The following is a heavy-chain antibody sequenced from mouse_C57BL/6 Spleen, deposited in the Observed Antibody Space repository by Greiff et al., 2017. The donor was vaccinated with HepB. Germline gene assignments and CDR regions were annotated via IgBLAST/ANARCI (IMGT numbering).Heavy chain of an antibody. Sequence: QVQLQQPGAELVKPGASVKLSCKASGYTFTSYWMQWVKQRPGQGLEWIGEIDPSDSYTNYNQKFKGKATLTVDTSSSTAYMQLSSLTSEDSAVYYCASALYYDSRRFAYRGQGTLVTVSA. CDR2: IDPSDSYT. J-gene: IGHJ3*01. V-gene: IGHV1-50*01. CDR1: GYTFTSYW. CDR3: ASALYYDSRRFAY. D-gene: IGHD1-1*01.